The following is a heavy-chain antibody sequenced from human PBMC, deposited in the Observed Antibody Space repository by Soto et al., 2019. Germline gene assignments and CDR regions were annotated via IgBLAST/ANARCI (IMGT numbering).Heavy chain of an antibody. V-gene: IGHV4-30-4*01. CDR1: GGSISSGDYY. D-gene: IGHD2-15*01. J-gene: IGHJ5*02. CDR2: IYYSGST. CDR3: ATRPPQIVVTLLPFPS. Sequence: PSETLSLTCTVSGGSISSGDYYWTWIRQPPGKGLEWIGYIYYSGSTYYNPSLKSRVTISVDKPNNQFSLKLSSMTGADTAVYYCATRPPQIVVTLLPFPSWGQGTPVTVSS.